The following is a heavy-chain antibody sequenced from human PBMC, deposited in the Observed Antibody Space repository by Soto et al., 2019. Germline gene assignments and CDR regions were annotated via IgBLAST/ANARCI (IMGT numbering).Heavy chain of an antibody. D-gene: IGHD6-19*01. CDR2: ISGSGGST. CDR1: GCTLSSYA. J-gene: IGHJ5*02. Sequence: GGFLRLSCAASGCTLSSYAMTLARQAPGKGLEWVSAISGSGGSTYYEDSVKGRFNISRDNSKNTLYLQMNSLRAEDTAVYYCAKDGSSSGWYYWFDPWGQGTLVTVTS. V-gene: IGHV3-23*01. CDR3: AKDGSSSGWYYWFDP.